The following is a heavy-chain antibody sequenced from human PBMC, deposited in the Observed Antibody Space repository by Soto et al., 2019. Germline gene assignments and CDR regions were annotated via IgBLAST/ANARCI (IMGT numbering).Heavy chain of an antibody. CDR2: MNPNSGNT. Sequence: VPLVQSGAEVKEPGGSVKVSCKASGYTFTSYDNNWVRQATGQGLEWMGWMNPNSGNTGYAQKFQGRVTMTRNTSISTAYMELSSLRSEDTAVYYCARERSAAGTGWFDPWGQGTLVTVSS. J-gene: IGHJ5*02. D-gene: IGHD6-13*01. V-gene: IGHV1-8*01. CDR1: GYTFTSYD. CDR3: ARERSAAGTGWFDP.